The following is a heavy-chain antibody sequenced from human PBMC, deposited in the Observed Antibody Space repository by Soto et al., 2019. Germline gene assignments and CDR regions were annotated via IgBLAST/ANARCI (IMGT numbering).Heavy chain of an antibody. Sequence: GGSLRLSCVASGFAFSGSAIHWVRQSSGKGLEWVGRIKDKGNNYAIAYAASVTGRFTVSRDDSKNTAYLQINSLKIEDTAIYFCTRHRIIWANHMTAAVSNDGFDIWGQGTMVTVS. J-gene: IGHJ3*02. D-gene: IGHD2-21*02. CDR3: TRHRIIWANHMTAAVSNDGFDI. V-gene: IGHV3-73*01. CDR1: GFAFSGSA. CDR2: IKDKGNNYAI.